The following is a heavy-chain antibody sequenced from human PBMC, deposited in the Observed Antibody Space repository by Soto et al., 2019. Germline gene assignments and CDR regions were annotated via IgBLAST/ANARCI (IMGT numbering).Heavy chain of an antibody. CDR3: VGGQYYFDY. V-gene: IGHV3-30*03. J-gene: IGHJ4*02. CDR1: GFPFSSYG. CDR2: ISYDGSNK. D-gene: IGHD3-10*01. Sequence: ESGGGVVQPGRSLRLSCAASGFPFSSYGMHWVREAPGKGLEWVAVISYDGSNKYYADSVKGRFTISRGNSASTLYLQMNSLRPEDTALYYCVGGQYYFDYRGQGTLVTVSP.